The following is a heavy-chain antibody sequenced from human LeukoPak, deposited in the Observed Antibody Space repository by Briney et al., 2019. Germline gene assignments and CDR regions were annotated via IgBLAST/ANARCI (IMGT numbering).Heavy chain of an antibody. J-gene: IGHJ3*02. D-gene: IGHD3-22*01. CDR2: IYYSGST. V-gene: IGHV4-39*07. Sequence: PSETLSLTCTVSGGSISSSSYYWGWIRQPPGKGLEWIGTIYYSGSTYYNPSLKSRVTMSVDTSKNQFSLKLSSVTAADTAVYYCARDLYYDSSGYYYGAQVAFDIWGQGTMVTVSS. CDR1: GGSISSSSYY. CDR3: ARDLYYDSSGYYYGAQVAFDI.